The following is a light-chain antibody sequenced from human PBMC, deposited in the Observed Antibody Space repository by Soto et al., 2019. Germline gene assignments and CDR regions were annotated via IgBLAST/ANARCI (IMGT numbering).Light chain of an antibody. Sequence: QSVLAQPASVSGSPGQSITISCTGTSSDIGNYNYVSWYHQHPGKAPRLMIYEVTNRPSGTSNRFSGSKSGNTASLTISGLQAEDEGDYFCSSFRVTNKLEPTVVFGGGTKLTVL. CDR3: SSFRVTNKLEPTVV. CDR1: SSDIGNYNY. V-gene: IGLV2-14*01. CDR2: EVT. J-gene: IGLJ2*01.